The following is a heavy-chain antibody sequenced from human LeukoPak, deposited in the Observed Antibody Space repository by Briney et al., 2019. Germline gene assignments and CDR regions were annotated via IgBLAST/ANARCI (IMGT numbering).Heavy chain of an antibody. CDR1: GFTFSSYA. CDR2: ISYDGSNK. V-gene: IGHV3-30*04. Sequence: GGSLRLSCAASGFTFSSYAMHWVRQAPGKGLEWVAVISYDGSNKYYADSVKGRFTISRDNSKNTLYLQMNSLRAEDTAVYYCARDSLIVGVGYFDYWGQGTLVTVSS. J-gene: IGHJ4*02. D-gene: IGHD1-26*01. CDR3: ARDSLIVGVGYFDY.